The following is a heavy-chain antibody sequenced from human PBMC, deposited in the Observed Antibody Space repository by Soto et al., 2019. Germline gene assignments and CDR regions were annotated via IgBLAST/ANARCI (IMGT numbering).Heavy chain of an antibody. V-gene: IGHV1-18*01. CDR1: GYTFTSYG. D-gene: IGHD3-10*01. J-gene: IGHJ6*02. CDR2: ISAYNGNT. Sequence: GASVKVSCKASGYTFTSYGISWVRQAPGQGLEWMGWISAYNGNTNYAQKLQGRVTMTTDTSTSTAYMELRSLRSDDTAVYYCARYYTWFGELRYYGMDVWGQGTTVTVSS. CDR3: ARYYTWFGELRYYGMDV.